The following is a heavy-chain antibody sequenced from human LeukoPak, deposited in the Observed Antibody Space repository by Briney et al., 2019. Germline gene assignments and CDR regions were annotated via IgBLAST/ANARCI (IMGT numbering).Heavy chain of an antibody. CDR2: IYYSGST. CDR3: ARTEPHYDFWSGNYFDY. CDR1: GGSISSYY. D-gene: IGHD3-3*01. V-gene: IGHV4-59*01. J-gene: IGHJ4*02. Sequence: PSETMSLTCTVSGGSISSYYWSWIRQPPGGGREWIGYIYYSGSTNYNPSLKSRVTISVDTSKNQFSLKLSSVTAADTAVYYCARTEPHYDFWSGNYFDYWGQGTLVTVSS.